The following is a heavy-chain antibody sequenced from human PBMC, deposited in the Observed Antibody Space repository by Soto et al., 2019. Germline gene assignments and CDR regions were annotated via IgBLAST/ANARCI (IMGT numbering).Heavy chain of an antibody. J-gene: IGHJ6*02. CDR2: ISYDGSNE. CDR3: AKPPKLTYSRSSLHYFYHGMDV. CDR1: GFPLRTYA. D-gene: IGHD6-6*01. V-gene: IGHV3-30*18. Sequence: QVQLVESGGAVVQPGRSLRLSCVASGFPLRTYAMHWVRQAPGKGLEWVAVISYDGSNEYYADSVPGRFAISKANSKNTLYLQMNSLRREDTATYYCAKPPKLTYSRSSLHYFYHGMDVWGQGTTVTVSS.